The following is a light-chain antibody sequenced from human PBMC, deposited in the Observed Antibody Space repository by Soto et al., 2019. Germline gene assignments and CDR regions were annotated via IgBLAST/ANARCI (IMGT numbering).Light chain of an antibody. J-gene: IGKJ5*01. V-gene: IGKV1D-12*01. CDR3: PQPNSFPIT. CDR2: EAA. CDR1: QGITNR. Sequence: DIQMTQSPSAVSASVGDRVTITGRARQGITNRLALYQHNPGKAPKLLIYEAASLQSGFPSRISGSGSGTDFTLTISSLQPEELASYSCPQPNSFPITFGQGTRLEIK.